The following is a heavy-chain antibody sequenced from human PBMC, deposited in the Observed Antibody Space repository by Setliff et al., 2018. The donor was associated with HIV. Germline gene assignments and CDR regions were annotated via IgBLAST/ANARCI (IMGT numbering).Heavy chain of an antibody. D-gene: IGHD2-8*01. J-gene: IGHJ4*02. V-gene: IGHV4-34*01. Sequence: PSETLSLTCAVYGESFSTYFWNWIRQPPGKGLEWIGQINHSGNTNYNPSRKSRVTISMGTSRNQFSLKLRSVTAADTAVYYCATGLIMAPDYWGQGSLVTVSS. CDR3: ATGLIMAPDY. CDR1: GESFSTYF. CDR2: INHSGNT.